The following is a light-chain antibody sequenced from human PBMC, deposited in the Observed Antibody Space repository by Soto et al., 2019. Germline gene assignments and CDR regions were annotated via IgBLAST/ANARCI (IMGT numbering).Light chain of an antibody. Sequence: EIVMTQSPATVSVSIGERATLYCRASQSVGNNLAWYQQKPGQAPSLLIFGASVRATGVPDRFSGSGSGTEFTLSISNLQSEDSAVYYCQQYESWPPLFTFGVGTRWIS. J-gene: IGKJ4*01. CDR2: GAS. V-gene: IGKV3-15*01. CDR3: QQYESWPPLFT. CDR1: QSVGNN.